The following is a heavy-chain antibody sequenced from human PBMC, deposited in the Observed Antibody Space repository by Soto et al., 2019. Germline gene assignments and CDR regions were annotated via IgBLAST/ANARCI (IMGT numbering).Heavy chain of an antibody. Sequence: EVKLVESGGGLVQPGRSLRLSCAASGFSFHDYVMHWVRQAPGKGLEWVSGISYNIRVIDYADSVKGRFTISRDNAENSLYLQMNSLTPEDTAWYYFVTPNSDSFSEGFNLWGQGTMVTVSS. CDR1: GFSFHDYV. J-gene: IGHJ3*01. CDR2: ISYNIRVI. CDR3: VTPNSDSFSEGFNL. V-gene: IGHV3-9*01. D-gene: IGHD1-26*01.